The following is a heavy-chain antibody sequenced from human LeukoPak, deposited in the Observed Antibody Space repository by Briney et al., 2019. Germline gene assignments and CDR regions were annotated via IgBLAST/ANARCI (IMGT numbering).Heavy chain of an antibody. J-gene: IGHJ6*02. CDR1: GYTFTSYY. D-gene: IGHD6-6*01. CDR2: INPSGGST. V-gene: IGHV1-46*01. Sequence: ASVKVSCTASGYTFTSYYMHWVRQAPGQGLEWMGIINPSGGSTSYAQKFQGRVTMTRDTSTSTVYMELSSLRSEDTAVYYCARDVSHSSSSEDPYYYGMDVWGQGTTVTVSS. CDR3: ARDVSHSSSSEDPYYYGMDV.